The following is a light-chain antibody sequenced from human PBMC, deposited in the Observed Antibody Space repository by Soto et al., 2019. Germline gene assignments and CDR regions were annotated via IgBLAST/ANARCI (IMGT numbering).Light chain of an antibody. J-gene: IGKJ5*01. CDR1: QSVNSRY. CDR2: GAS. CDR3: QQYHSWSRVT. V-gene: IGKV3-20*01. Sequence: IVLTQSPGTLSLSPGERVTLSCRARQSVNSRYLAWYHHKPGQAASLLIYGASTRATGIPARLSGSGSGTDFTLTISSLVPEDVAVYYCQQYHSWSRVTFGQGTRLEIK.